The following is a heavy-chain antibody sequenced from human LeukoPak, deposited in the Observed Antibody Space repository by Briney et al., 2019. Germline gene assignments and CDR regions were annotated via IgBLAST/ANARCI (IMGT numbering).Heavy chain of an antibody. J-gene: IGHJ4*02. CDR3: VRTMFSSAWLLDY. V-gene: IGHV3-49*04. Sequence: PGGSLRLSCTASGFTFGDYAMSWVRQAPGKGLEWVGFIRSKAYGGTTEYAASVKGRFNISRDDSKSIAYLQMNSLKTEDTAVYYCVRTMFSSAWLLDYWGQGTLVTVSS. CDR2: IRSKAYGGTT. D-gene: IGHD6-19*01. CDR1: GFTFGDYA.